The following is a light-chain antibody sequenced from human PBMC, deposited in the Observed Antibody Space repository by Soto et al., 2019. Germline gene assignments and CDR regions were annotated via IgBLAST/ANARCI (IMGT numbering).Light chain of an antibody. CDR2: EVS. CDR1: SSDIGDYDY. V-gene: IGLV2-14*01. CDR3: NSYASGNTRV. J-gene: IGLJ1*01. Sequence: QSALTQPASVSGSPGQSITISCTGTSSDIGDYDYVSWYQQHPGKAPKLLISEVSNRPSGVSNRFSGSKSGNTASLTISGLQAEDEADYYCNSYASGNTRVFGNGTKVTVL.